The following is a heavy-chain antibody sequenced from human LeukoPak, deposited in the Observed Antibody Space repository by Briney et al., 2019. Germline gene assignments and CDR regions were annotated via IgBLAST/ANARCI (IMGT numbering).Heavy chain of an antibody. CDR1: GYTFTSYG. Sequence: ASVKVSCKASGYTFTSYGISWLRQAPGQGLEWMGWISAYNGNTNYAQKLQGRVTMTTDTSTSTAYMELRSLRSDDTAVYYCARDAVPDDAFDIWGQGTMVTVSS. CDR3: ARDAVPDDAFDI. CDR2: ISAYNGNT. V-gene: IGHV1-18*01. J-gene: IGHJ3*02.